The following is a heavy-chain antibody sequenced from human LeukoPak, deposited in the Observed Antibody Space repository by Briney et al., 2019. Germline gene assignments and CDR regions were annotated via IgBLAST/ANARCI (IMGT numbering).Heavy chain of an antibody. Sequence: GASVKVSCKASGYTFTSYGISWVRQAPGQGLEWMGWISAYNGNTNYAQKLQGRVTMTTDTSTSTAYMGLRSLRSDDTAVYYCARAPTTIFGVVHYYFDYWGQGTLVTVSS. CDR1: GYTFTSYG. D-gene: IGHD3-3*01. CDR2: ISAYNGNT. CDR3: ARAPTTIFGVVHYYFDY. J-gene: IGHJ4*02. V-gene: IGHV1-18*01.